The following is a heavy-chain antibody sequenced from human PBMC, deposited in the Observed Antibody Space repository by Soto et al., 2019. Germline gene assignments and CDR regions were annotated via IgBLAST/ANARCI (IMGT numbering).Heavy chain of an antibody. CDR2: IGASGDIT. Sequence: GGSLRLSCAASGFSFTNFAMSWVRQAPGKGLEWVAGIGASGDITWYADSVKGRLSISRDNSKNILYLQLNSLRFEDTAVYYCAKDDFTDRGDDYFDYWGPGTLVTVSS. D-gene: IGHD2-21*02. CDR1: GFSFTNFA. J-gene: IGHJ4*02. CDR3: AKDDFTDRGDDYFDY. V-gene: IGHV3-23*01.